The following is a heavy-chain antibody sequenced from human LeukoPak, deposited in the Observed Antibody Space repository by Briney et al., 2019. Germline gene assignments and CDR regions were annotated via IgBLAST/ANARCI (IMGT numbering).Heavy chain of an antibody. V-gene: IGHV4-39*02. J-gene: IGHJ4*02. CDR1: GGSIRSSGYY. CDR3: TSRREASGYRDY. Sequence: SETLSLTCTVSGGSIRSSGYYWAWIRQHPGKGLEWIGNVYYSGSSYYSPSLKSRVTISVDTSNNHFSLKLSSVTAAATAMYYCTSRREASGYRDYWGQGTLVTVSS. D-gene: IGHD5-12*01. CDR2: VYYSGSS.